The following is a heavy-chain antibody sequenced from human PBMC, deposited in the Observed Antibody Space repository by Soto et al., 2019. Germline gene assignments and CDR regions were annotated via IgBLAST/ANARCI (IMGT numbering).Heavy chain of an antibody. V-gene: IGHV1-18*01. Sequence: GASAKVSWEDCGDRFTSYGICWVRQAPGQGLEWMGWISGYNGDTKYAQKFQGRVTMTVDTSTTTAYMELRSLTSDDRAVYYCAKNGQPPYYYYGMDVWGQGTTVTVSS. CDR2: ISGYNGDT. CDR1: GDRFTSYG. CDR3: AKNGQPPYYYYGMDV. D-gene: IGHD2-8*01. J-gene: IGHJ6*02.